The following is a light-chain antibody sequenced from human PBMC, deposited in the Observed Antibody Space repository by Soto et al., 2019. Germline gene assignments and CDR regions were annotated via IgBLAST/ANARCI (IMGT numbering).Light chain of an antibody. Sequence: QSALTQPASVSGSPGQSITISCTGTSSDVGGYNYVSWYQQHPGKAPKLMIYDVSNRHSGVSNRFSGSKSGNTASLTISGLQAEDEADYYCSSNTTGGNLGFGGGT. J-gene: IGLJ2*01. CDR3: SSNTTGGNLG. V-gene: IGLV2-14*01. CDR1: SSDVGGYNY. CDR2: DVS.